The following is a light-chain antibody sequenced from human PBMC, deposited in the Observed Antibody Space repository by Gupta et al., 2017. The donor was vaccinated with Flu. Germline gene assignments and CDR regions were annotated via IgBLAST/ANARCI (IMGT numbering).Light chain of an antibody. J-gene: IGLJ1*01. CDR2: VNSDGSH. CDR1: SGQRTYA. CDR3: QTRGAGIRI. Sequence: QLVLTQSPSASASLAASVKLTCTLSSGQRTYAIAWHQQQPEQGPRYLMKVNSDGSHSKGDVIPHLFSGSSSGTVRYLTISSLQSEDEADYNCQTRGAGIRIFGTGTTVTVL. V-gene: IGLV4-69*01.